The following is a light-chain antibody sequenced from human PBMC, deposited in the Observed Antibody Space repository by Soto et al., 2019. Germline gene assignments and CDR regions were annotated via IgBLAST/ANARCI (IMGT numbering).Light chain of an antibody. CDR3: QQDGSSPRT. CDR1: QSVSSSY. Sequence: EIVLTQSPGTLSLSPGERATLSCSAIQSVSSSYLAWYQQKPGQAPRLLIYGASRRATGIPDRFSGSGAGTDFTLTISRLEPEDLAVYYCQQDGSSPRTFGQGTKLEIK. V-gene: IGKV3-20*01. CDR2: GAS. J-gene: IGKJ2*01.